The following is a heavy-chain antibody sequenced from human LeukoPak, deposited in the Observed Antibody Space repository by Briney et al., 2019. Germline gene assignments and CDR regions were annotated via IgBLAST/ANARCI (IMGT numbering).Heavy chain of an antibody. V-gene: IGHV1-8*03. CDR1: GYTFTNYH. CDR3: ARTTSLTASGYDY. D-gene: IGHD4-17*01. CDR2: INPNTGDR. J-gene: IGHJ4*02. Sequence: ASLKVSCKASGYTFTNYHINWVRQAPGQGLEWMGWINPNTGDRSYAQKFQGRVSITSDTSISTAYMELGSPRSEDTAVYFCARTTSLTASGYDYWGQGTLVTVSS.